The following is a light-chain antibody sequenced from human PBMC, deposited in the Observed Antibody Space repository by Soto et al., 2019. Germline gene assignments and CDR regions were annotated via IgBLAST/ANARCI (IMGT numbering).Light chain of an antibody. CDR3: QQYGSSPPYT. J-gene: IGKJ2*01. CDR1: QSVSSSY. Sequence: EIVLTQSPGPLSLSPGERATLSCRASQSVSSSYLAWYQQKPGQAHRLLIYGASSRATGIPDRFSGIGSGTEFTLTISGREPEDFVLYYGQQYGSSPPYTFGQGTKLEIK. V-gene: IGKV3-20*01. CDR2: GAS.